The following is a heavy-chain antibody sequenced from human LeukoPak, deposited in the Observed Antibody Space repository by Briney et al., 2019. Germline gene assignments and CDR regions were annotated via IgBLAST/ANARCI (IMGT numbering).Heavy chain of an antibody. CDR2: INHSGST. CDR3: ARARIMITFGGVIVPFDY. V-gene: IGHV4-34*01. CDR1: GGSFSGYY. Sequence: PSETLSLTCAVYGGSFSGYYWSWIRQPPGKGLEWIGEINHSGSTNYNPSLKSRVTISVDTSKNQFSLKLSSVTAADTAVYYCARARIMITFGGVIVPFDYWGQGTLVTVSS. J-gene: IGHJ4*02. D-gene: IGHD3-16*02.